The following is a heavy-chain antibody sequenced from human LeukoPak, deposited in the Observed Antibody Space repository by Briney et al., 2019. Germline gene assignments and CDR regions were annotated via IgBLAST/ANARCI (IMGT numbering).Heavy chain of an antibody. J-gene: IGHJ6*02. D-gene: IGHD3-10*01. Sequence: GGSLRLSCAASGFTFSSYEMNWVRQTPGKGLEWVSAISAGGTITYYADSVKGRFTISRDNSKNTLSLQMNSLEAEGTAVYYCARGLAFGELSHYYGLDVWGQGTTVTVSS. CDR2: ISAGGTIT. V-gene: IGHV3-23*01. CDR3: ARGLAFGELSHYYGLDV. CDR1: GFTFSSYE.